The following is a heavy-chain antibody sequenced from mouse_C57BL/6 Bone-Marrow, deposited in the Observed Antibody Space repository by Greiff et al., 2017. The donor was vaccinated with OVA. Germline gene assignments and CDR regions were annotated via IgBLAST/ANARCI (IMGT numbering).Heavy chain of an antibody. V-gene: IGHV1-55*01. J-gene: IGHJ4*01. CDR2: IYPGSGST. D-gene: IGHD3-2*02. CDR1: GYTFTSYW. Sequence: VQLQQPGAELVKPGASVKMSCKASGYTFTSYWITWVKQRPGQGLEWIGDIYPGSGSTNYNEKFKSKATLTVDTSSSTAYMQLSSLTSEDSAVYYCAGEDSSGYYAMDYWGQGTSVTVSA. CDR3: AGEDSSGYYAMDY.